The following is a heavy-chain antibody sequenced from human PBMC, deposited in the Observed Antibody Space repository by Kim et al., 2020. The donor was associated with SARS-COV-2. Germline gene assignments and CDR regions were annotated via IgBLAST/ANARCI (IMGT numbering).Heavy chain of an antibody. V-gene: IGHV4-4*02. J-gene: IGHJ3*02. Sequence: SETLSLTCAVSGGSISSSNWWSWVRQPPGKGLEWIGEIYHSGSTNYNPSLKSRVTISVDKSKNQFSLKLSSVTAADTAVYYCARYCSGGSCYPKPAFDIWGQGTMVTVSS. CDR3: ARYCSGGSCYPKPAFDI. D-gene: IGHD2-15*01. CDR2: IYHSGST. CDR1: GGSISSSNW.